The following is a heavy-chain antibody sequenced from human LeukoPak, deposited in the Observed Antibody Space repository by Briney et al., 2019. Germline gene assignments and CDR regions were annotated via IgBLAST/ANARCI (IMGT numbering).Heavy chain of an antibody. CDR2: FDPEDGET. CDR1: RYTLTELS. Sequence: ASVKVSCKVSRYTLTELSMHWVRQAPGKGLEWMGGFDPEDGETIYAQKFQGRVTMTEDTSTDTAYMELSSLRSEDTAVYYCATDRITMVRGVSKSTYYFDYWGQGTLVTVSS. J-gene: IGHJ4*02. D-gene: IGHD3-10*01. V-gene: IGHV1-24*01. CDR3: ATDRITMVRGVSKSTYYFDY.